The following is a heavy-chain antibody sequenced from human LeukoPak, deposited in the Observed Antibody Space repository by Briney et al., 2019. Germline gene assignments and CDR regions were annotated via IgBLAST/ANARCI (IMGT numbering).Heavy chain of an antibody. D-gene: IGHD6-19*01. V-gene: IGHV1-2*02. J-gene: IGHJ5*02. CDR3: ARDPNGYSSGWYGNWFDP. Sequence: ASVKVSCKASGYTFTGYYMHWVRQAPGQGLEWMGWINPNSGGTNYAQKFQGRVTMTRDTSISTAYMELSRLRSDDTAVYYCARDPNGYSSGWYGNWFDPWGQGTLVTVSS. CDR1: GYTFTGYY. CDR2: INPNSGGT.